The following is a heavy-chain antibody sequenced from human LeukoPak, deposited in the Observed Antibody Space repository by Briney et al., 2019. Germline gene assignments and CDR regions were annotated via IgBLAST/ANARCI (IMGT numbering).Heavy chain of an antibody. CDR2: IIPIFGTA. J-gene: IGHJ5*02. CDR3: ARDGGQRNYDFWSGYYRGGPWLDP. CDR1: GGTFSSYA. V-gene: IGHV1-69*05. D-gene: IGHD3-3*01. Sequence: SVKVSCKASGGTFSSYAISWVRQAPGQGLEGMGGIIPIFGTANYAQKFQGRVTITTDESTSTAYMELSSLRAEDTAVYYCARDGGQRNYDFWSGYYRGGPWLDPWGQGTLVTVSS.